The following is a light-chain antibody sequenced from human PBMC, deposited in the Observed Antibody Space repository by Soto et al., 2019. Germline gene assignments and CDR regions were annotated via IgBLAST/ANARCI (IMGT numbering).Light chain of an antibody. V-gene: IGKV3-15*01. CDR3: QQYNNWPRT. Sequence: VMTQSPATLSVSPGERATLSCRASQSVTSNLAWYQEKPGQAPRLLIYGASTRATGIPARFSGSGSGTEFTLTISSLQSEDFAVYYCQQYNNWPRTFGQGTKVEIK. J-gene: IGKJ1*01. CDR2: GAS. CDR1: QSVTSN.